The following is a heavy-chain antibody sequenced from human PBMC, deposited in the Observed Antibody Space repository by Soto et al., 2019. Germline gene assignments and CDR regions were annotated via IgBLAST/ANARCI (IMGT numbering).Heavy chain of an antibody. V-gene: IGHV1-46*01. CDR3: ASPHEWDRSSGYSFDY. CDR2: INPSGGST. D-gene: IGHD3-22*01. Sequence: GASVKVSCKASGYTFTSYYMHRVRQAPGQGLEWMGIINPSGGSTSYAQKFQGRVTITADESTSTAYMELSSLRSEDTVVYYCASPHEWDRSSGYSFDYWGQGTLVTVSS. J-gene: IGHJ4*02. CDR1: GYTFTSYY.